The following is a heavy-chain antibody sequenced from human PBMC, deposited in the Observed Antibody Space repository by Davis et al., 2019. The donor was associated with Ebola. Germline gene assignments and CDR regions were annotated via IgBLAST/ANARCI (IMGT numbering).Heavy chain of an antibody. CDR2: IHHSGST. CDR3: ARVQDYVWGSYRPHFDY. J-gene: IGHJ4*02. V-gene: IGHV4-34*01. Sequence: SETLSLTCAVYGGSFSGYYWSWIRQPPGKGLEWIGEIHHSGSTNYNPSLKSRVTISVDTSKNQFSLKLSSVTAADTAVYYCARVQDYVWGSYRPHFDYWGQGTLVTVSS. D-gene: IGHD3-16*02. CDR1: GGSFSGYY.